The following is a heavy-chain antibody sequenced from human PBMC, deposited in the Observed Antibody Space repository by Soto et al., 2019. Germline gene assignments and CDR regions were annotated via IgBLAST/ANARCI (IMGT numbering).Heavy chain of an antibody. J-gene: IGHJ5*02. V-gene: IGHV2-5*02. CDR3: AHLKTLNSGPHLGS. Sequence: QITLKESGPSLVKPTQTLTLTCTFSGFSFNTPSVGVAWIRQPPGQALEWLALIYWDDDKRYSSSLKSRLFIAKDTSKKQVLLTVTHLDPADTATYYRAHLKTLNSGPHLGSWGQGALVTVSS. D-gene: IGHD7-27*01. CDR2: IYWDDDK. CDR1: GFSFNTPSVG.